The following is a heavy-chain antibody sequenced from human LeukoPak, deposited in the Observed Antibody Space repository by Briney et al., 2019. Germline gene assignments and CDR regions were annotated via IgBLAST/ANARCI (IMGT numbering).Heavy chain of an antibody. J-gene: IGHJ4*02. CDR1: GYTFTSYY. V-gene: IGHV1-46*01. D-gene: IGHD3-22*01. Sequence: GASVKVSCKASGYTFTSYYMHWVRQAPGQGLEWMGIINPSGGSTSYAQKFQGRVTMTRDTSTSTVYMELGSLRSEDTAVYYCARADYDSSGSTRKQIDYWGQGTLVTVSS. CDR2: INPSGGST. CDR3: ARADYDSSGSTRKQIDY.